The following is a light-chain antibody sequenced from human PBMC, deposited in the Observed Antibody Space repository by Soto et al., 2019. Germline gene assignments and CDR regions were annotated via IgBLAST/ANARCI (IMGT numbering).Light chain of an antibody. CDR2: SAT. J-gene: IGKJ1*01. CDR3: QQSYSPFRT. Sequence: DIQMTQSPSSLSASVGDRVTITCRASRSISNYVHWYQQKPGKAPKLLIYSATSLESGVPSRFRGFGSGTDFTLAIISLQPEDFATYYCQQSYSPFRTFGQGTKVDIK. CDR1: RSISNY. V-gene: IGKV1-39*01.